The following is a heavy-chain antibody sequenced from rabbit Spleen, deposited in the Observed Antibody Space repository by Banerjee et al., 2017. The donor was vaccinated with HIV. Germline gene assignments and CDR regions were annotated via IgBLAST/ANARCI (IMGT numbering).Heavy chain of an antibody. CDR1: EFSFSNNVY. J-gene: IGHJ4*01. CDR2: IYIASGST. Sequence: QSLEESGGDLVKPGASLTLTCTASEFSFSNNVYMCWVRQAPGKGLEWIACIYIASGSTYYASWAKGRFTISKTSSTTVTLQMTSLTAADTATYFCARFGYVGWGGDGDLMGNKLWGPGTLVTVS. D-gene: IGHD4-1*01. V-gene: IGHV1S40*01. CDR3: ARFGYVGWGGDGDLMGNKL.